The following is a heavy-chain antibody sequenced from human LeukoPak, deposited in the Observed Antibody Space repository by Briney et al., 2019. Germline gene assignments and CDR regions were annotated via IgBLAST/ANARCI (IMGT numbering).Heavy chain of an antibody. D-gene: IGHD3-22*01. J-gene: IGHJ4*02. CDR3: ARSGRVDSSGFRPSYYFDY. Sequence: PGGSLRLSCAASGFTVSSSYMSWVRQAPGKGLEWVANIKQDGSEKYYVDSVKGRFTISRDNAKNSLYLQMNSLRAEDTAVYYCARSGRVDSSGFRPSYYFDYWGQGTLVTVSS. CDR1: GFTVSSSY. V-gene: IGHV3-7*01. CDR2: IKQDGSEK.